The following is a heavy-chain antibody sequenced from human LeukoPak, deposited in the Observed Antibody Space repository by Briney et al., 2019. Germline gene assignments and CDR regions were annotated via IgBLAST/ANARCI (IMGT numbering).Heavy chain of an antibody. CDR2: ISGSGANT. Sequence: GGSLRLSCAASGFTFSSFAMSWVRQAPGKGLEWVSVISGSGANTYYADSVKGRFTISRDNSKNTLYLQMNSLRAEDTAVFFCAKSLTTVKRGNFDSWGQGTLVTVSS. D-gene: IGHD4-17*01. CDR3: AKSLTTVKRGNFDS. CDR1: GFTFSSFA. V-gene: IGHV3-23*01. J-gene: IGHJ4*02.